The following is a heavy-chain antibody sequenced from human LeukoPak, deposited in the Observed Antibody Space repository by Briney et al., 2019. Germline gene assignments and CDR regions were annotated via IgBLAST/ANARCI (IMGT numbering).Heavy chain of an antibody. CDR1: GFTFSSYS. V-gene: IGHV3-21*01. CDR2: ISSSSSYI. CDR3: ARALVAANFDY. Sequence: PWGSLRLSCAASGFTFSSYSMNWVRQAPGKGLEWVSSISSSSSYIYYADSVKGRFTMSRDNAKNSLYLQMNSLRAEDTAVYYCARALVAANFDYWGQGTLVTVSS. J-gene: IGHJ4*02. D-gene: IGHD2-15*01.